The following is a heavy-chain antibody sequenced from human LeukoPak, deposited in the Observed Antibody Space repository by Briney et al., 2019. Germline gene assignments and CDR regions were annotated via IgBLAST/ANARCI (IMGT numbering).Heavy chain of an antibody. J-gene: IGHJ4*02. V-gene: IGHV1-2*02. CDR1: GYTFSDYF. CDR3: ARDRYGDGFAFFDY. D-gene: IGHD5-24*01. CDR2: INPKSGGA. Sequence: ASVKVSCKASGYTFSDYFMHWVRQAPGQGLEWVGWINPKSGGANSAQKFQGRVTMNRDTSISTGYMELSSLRSDDRAIYYCARDRYGDGFAFFDYWGQGTLVTVSS.